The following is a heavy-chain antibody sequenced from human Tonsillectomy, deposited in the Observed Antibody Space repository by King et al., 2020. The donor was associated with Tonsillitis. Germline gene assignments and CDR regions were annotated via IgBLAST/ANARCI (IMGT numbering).Heavy chain of an antibody. D-gene: IGHD3-9*01. CDR2: FSTYNGNT. V-gene: IGHV1-18*04. Sequence: QLVQSGAEVKKPGASAKVSCKASGYTFTSYGISWVRQAPGQGLEWMGWFSTYNGNTNYAQKFQGRVIMTTDTSASTAYMELRSLRSDDTAVYYCARVSGDYSILTGFDYWGQGTLVTVSS. J-gene: IGHJ4*02. CDR1: GYTFTSYG. CDR3: ARVSGDYSILTGFDY.